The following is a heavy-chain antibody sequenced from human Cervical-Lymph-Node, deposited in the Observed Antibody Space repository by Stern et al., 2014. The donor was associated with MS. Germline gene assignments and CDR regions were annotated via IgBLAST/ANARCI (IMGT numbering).Heavy chain of an antibody. CDR1: GFTFGSFG. V-gene: IGHV3-33*01. D-gene: IGHD2-2*01. J-gene: IGHJ4*02. CDR2: IWHDGSNN. CDR3: ARGDSTSPLEY. Sequence: QVQLAQSGGGVVKPGRSLRLPCAASGFTFGSFGMHWVRQVQGKGPGWGAFIWHDGSNNYYTDSVTGRFSHSREKSQNTLYLHMNSLRAEDTAVYYCARGDSTSPLEYWGQGTLVTVSS.